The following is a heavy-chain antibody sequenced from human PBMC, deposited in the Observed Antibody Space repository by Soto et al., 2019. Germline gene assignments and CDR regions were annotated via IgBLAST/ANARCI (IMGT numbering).Heavy chain of an antibody. D-gene: IGHD3-16*02. Sequence: ASVKVSCKASGYTFTSYAMHWVRQAPGQRLEWMGWINAGNGNTKYSQKFQGRVTITRDTSASTAYMELSSLRSEDTAVYYCARDSPTIWGSYRYMDVWGKGTTVTVSS. CDR1: GYTFTSYA. J-gene: IGHJ6*03. CDR2: INAGNGNT. V-gene: IGHV1-3*01. CDR3: ARDSPTIWGSYRYMDV.